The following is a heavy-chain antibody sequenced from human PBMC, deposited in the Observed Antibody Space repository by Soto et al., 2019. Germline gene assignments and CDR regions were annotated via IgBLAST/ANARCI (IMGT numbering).Heavy chain of an antibody. V-gene: IGHV3-48*03. CDR3: ARDKNYYDSSGYYPGAFDI. D-gene: IGHD3-22*01. Sequence: GWSLRLSCAASGFTFSSYEMNWVRQAPGKGLEWVSYISSSGSTIYYADSVKGRFTISRDNAKNSLYLQMNSLRAEDTAVYYCARDKNYYDSSGYYPGAFDIWGQGTMVTVSS. J-gene: IGHJ3*02. CDR1: GFTFSSYE. CDR2: ISSSGSTI.